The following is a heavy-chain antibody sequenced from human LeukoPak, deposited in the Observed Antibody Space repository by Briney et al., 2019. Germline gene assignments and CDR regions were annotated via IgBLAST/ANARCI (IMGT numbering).Heavy chain of an antibody. Sequence: ASVKVSCKASGYTFTSYYMHWVRQAPGQGLEWMGIINPRGGSTSYAQKFQGRVTMTRDMSTSTVYMELSSLRSEDTAVYYCARSFGQQLMFLWFDPWGQGTLVTVSS. J-gene: IGHJ5*02. D-gene: IGHD6-13*01. CDR2: INPRGGST. CDR1: GYTFTSYY. CDR3: ARSFGQQLMFLWFDP. V-gene: IGHV1-46*01.